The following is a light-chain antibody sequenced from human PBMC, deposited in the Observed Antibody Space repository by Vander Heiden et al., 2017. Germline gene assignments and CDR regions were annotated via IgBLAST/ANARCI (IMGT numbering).Light chain of an antibody. Sequence: QSAPTQPASVSGSPGQSITISCTGTSSDVGAYNHVSWYQQHPGKVPKLMIYDVTIRPSGISNRFSGSKSGNTASLTISGLQAEDEADYYCTSFTTSSTHVFGTGTKVTVL. CDR1: SSDVGAYNH. V-gene: IGLV2-14*01. CDR3: TSFTTSSTHV. CDR2: DVT. J-gene: IGLJ1*01.